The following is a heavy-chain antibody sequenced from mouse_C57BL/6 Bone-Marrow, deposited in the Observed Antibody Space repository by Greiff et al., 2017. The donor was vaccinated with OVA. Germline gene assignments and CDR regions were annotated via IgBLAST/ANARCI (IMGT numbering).Heavy chain of an antibody. J-gene: IGHJ4*01. CDR1: GFTFSDYY. V-gene: IGHV5-16*01. CDR3: ARGADAMDY. Sequence: EVMLVESEGGLVPPGSSMKLSCTASGFTFSDYYMAWVSQVPEKGLEWVANINYDGSSTYYLDSLKGRFIISRDNAKNILYLHMSSLKSEDTATYDCARGADAMDYWGQGTSVTVSS. CDR2: INYDGSST.